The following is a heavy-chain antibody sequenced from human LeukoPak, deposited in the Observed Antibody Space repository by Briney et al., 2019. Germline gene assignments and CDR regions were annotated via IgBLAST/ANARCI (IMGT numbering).Heavy chain of an antibody. CDR2: INHSGST. Sequence: KPSETLSLTCAVYGGSFSGYYWSWIRQPPGKGLEWIGEINHSGSTNYNPPLKSRVTISVDTSKNQFSLKLSSVTAADTAVYYCARGRYCSSTSCSRSAWFDPWGQGTLVTVSS. J-gene: IGHJ5*02. D-gene: IGHD2-2*01. CDR1: GGSFSGYY. V-gene: IGHV4-34*01. CDR3: ARGRYCSSTSCSRSAWFDP.